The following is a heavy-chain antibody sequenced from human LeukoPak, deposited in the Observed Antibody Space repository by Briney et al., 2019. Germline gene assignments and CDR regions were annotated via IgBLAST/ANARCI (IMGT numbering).Heavy chain of an antibody. CDR1: GGSFSGYY. Sequence: SETLSLTCAVYGGSFSGYYWSWIRQPPGKGLEWIGEINHSGSNNYNPSLKSRVTISVDTSKNQFSLKLSSVTAADTAVYYCARAVLLWFGELPYFDYWGQGTLVTVSS. V-gene: IGHV4-34*01. J-gene: IGHJ4*02. CDR3: ARAVLLWFGELPYFDY. D-gene: IGHD3-10*01. CDR2: INHSGSN.